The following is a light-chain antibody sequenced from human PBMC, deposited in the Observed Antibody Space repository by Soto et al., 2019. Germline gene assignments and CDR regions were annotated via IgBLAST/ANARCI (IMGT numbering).Light chain of an antibody. J-gene: IGKJ1*01. CDR3: KQYNSYSPWT. CDR2: DAS. Sequence: DIQMTQSPSTLSASVGDRVTITCRASQSISSWLAWYQQKPGKAPKLLIYDASSLESGVPSRFSGSGSGTEFTLTISSLQPDDFATYYCKQYNSYSPWTFGPGTKVEIK. V-gene: IGKV1-5*01. CDR1: QSISSW.